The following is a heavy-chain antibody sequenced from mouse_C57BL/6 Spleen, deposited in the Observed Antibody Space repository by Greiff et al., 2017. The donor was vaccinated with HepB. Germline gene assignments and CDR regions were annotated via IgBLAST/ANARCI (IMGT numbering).Heavy chain of an antibody. Sequence: QVQLQQPGAELVRPGTSVKLSCKASGYTFTSYWMHWVKQRPGQGLEWIGVIDPSDSYTNYNQKFKGKATLTVDTSSSTAYMQLSSLTSEDSAVYYCAIWERGYGPPRAMDYWGQGTSVTVSS. V-gene: IGHV1-59*01. D-gene: IGHD1-1*02. CDR2: IDPSDSYT. CDR1: GYTFTSYW. CDR3: AIWERGYGPPRAMDY. J-gene: IGHJ4*01.